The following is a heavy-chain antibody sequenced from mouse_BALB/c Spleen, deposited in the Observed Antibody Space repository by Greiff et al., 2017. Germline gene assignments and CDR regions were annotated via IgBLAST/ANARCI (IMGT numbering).Heavy chain of an antibody. CDR3: ARHYYGYVDY. D-gene: IGHD1-2*01. V-gene: IGHV5-12-2*01. CDR1: GFTFSSYT. CDR2: ISNGGGST. J-gene: IGHJ4*01. Sequence: EVQVVESGGGLVQPGGSLKLSCAASGFTFSSYTMSWVRQTPEKRLEWVAYISNGGGSTYYPDTVKGRFTISRDNAKNTLYLQMSSLKSEDTAMYYCARHYYGYVDYWGQGTSVTVSS.